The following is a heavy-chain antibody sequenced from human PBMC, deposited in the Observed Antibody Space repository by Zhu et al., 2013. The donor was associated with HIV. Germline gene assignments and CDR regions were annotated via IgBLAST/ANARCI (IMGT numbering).Heavy chain of an antibody. J-gene: IGHJ4*02. V-gene: IGHV3-15*01. Sequence: EVQLVESGGGLVKPGGSLRLSCAASGFTFTYAWMNWVRQAPGKGLEWVGRIKNRDGGETTDYAAPVKDRFTISRDDSRNTLYLQMNSLKTEDTAVYYCTTEKVVMIGFTSFRAADYWGQGTLVTVSS. CDR1: GFTFTYAW. CDR2: IKNRDGGETT. CDR3: TTEKVVMIGFTSFRAADY. D-gene: IGHD2-21*01.